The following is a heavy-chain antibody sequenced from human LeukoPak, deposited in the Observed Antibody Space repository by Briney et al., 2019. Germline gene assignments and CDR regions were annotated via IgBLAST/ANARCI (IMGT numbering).Heavy chain of an antibody. CDR3: ARHRSGWLQSSFDY. V-gene: IGHV4-39*01. D-gene: IGHD5-24*01. Sequence: SETLSLTCTVSGGSISSSSYYWGWIRQPPGKGLEWIGEINHSGSTNYNPSLKSRVTISVDTSKNQFSLKLSSVTAADTAVYYCARHRSGWLQSSFDYWGQGTLVTVSS. CDR2: INHSGST. CDR1: GGSISSSSYY. J-gene: IGHJ4*02.